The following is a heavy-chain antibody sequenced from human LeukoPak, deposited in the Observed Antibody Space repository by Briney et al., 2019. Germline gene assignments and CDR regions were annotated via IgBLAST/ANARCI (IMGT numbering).Heavy chain of an antibody. Sequence: GASVKVSCKASGYTFTSYAMNWVRQAPGQGLEWMGWINTNTGNPTYAQGFTGRFVFSLDTSVSTAYLQISSLKAEDTAVYYCARAGRTDILTGYYWGGGYYYYYMDVWGKGTTVTVSS. CDR1: GYTFTSYA. D-gene: IGHD3-9*01. CDR3: ARAGRTDILTGYYWGGGYYYYYMDV. V-gene: IGHV7-4-1*02. J-gene: IGHJ6*03. CDR2: INTNTGNP.